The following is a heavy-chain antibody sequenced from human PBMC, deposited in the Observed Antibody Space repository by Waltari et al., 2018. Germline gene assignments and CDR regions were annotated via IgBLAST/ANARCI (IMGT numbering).Heavy chain of an antibody. CDR1: GNTLIASA. J-gene: IGHJ6*02. Sequence: QVLMVQSGAEVKKPGASVKVSCRVSGNTLIASAMHWVRQGPGKGLEWVGGDEPEEGGTIYAKKVQGRVNRTEDTSTDTAFMELSSLRSEDTAVYYCATLVRSSSSFYFYAMDVWGQGTTVTVSS. V-gene: IGHV1-24*01. CDR2: DEPEEGGT. CDR3: ATLVRSSSSFYFYAMDV. D-gene: IGHD6-6*01.